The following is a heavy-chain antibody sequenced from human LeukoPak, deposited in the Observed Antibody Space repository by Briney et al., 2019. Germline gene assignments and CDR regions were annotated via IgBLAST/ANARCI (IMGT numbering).Heavy chain of an antibody. CDR1: GYTFTSYD. D-gene: IGHD1-26*01. J-gene: IGHJ4*02. CDR3: ARDYWRVGEPFDY. Sequence: ASVKVSCKASGYTFTSYDINWVRQATGQGLEWMGWISAYNGNTNYAQKLQGRVTMTTDTSTSTAYMELRSLRSDDTAVYYCARDYWRVGEPFDYWGQGALVTVSS. CDR2: ISAYNGNT. V-gene: IGHV1-18*01.